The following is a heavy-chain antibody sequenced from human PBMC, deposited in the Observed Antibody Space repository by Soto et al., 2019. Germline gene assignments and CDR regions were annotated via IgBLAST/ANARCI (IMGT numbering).Heavy chain of an antibody. J-gene: IGHJ2*01. Sequence: QVQLQQWGAGPLRPLETLSLTCGVSGGSFSGYYWAWIRQSPGKGLEWIGEINDRGSINYNPSLKSRVSISVDPSTNHYSLNLSSVTAADTAVYYCSRESHDSLTGPPWVWYFDLWGRGTLVTV. CDR3: SRESHDSLTGPPWVWYFDL. D-gene: IGHD3-9*01. CDR1: GGSFSGYY. V-gene: IGHV4-34*01. CDR2: INDRGSI.